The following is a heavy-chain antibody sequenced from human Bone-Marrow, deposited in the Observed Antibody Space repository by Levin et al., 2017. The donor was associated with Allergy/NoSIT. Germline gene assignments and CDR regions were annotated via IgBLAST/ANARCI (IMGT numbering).Heavy chain of an antibody. V-gene: IGHV4-4*02. D-gene: IGHD1/OR15-1a*01. CDR2: IFHSGIA. Sequence: ASETLSLTCAVSGASISSSNWWNWVRQTPGGGLEWIGEIFHSGIANYNPSLKSRILISVEKSKNHFSLNLKSVTAADTALYYCTRRNSSWATFTFDIWGHGTMVTVS. CDR3: TRRNSSWATFTFDI. CDR1: GASISSSNW. J-gene: IGHJ3*02.